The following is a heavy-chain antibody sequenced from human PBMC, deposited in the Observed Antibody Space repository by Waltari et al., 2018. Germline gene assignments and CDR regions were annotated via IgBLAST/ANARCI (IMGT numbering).Heavy chain of an antibody. CDR3: ASPTSIRIAVAAHDAFDI. CDR2: FDPEDGET. V-gene: IGHV1-24*01. J-gene: IGHJ3*02. Sequence: QVQLVQSGAEVKKPGASVQVSCKVSGYTLTEFSMHWVRPAPGKGLEWMGGFDPEDGETIYAQKFQGRVTMTEDTSTDTAYMELSSLRSEDTAVYYCASPTSIRIAVAAHDAFDIWGQGTMVTVSS. CDR1: GYTLTEFS. D-gene: IGHD6-19*01.